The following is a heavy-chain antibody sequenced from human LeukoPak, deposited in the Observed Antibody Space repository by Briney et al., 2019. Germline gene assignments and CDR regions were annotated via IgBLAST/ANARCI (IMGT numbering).Heavy chain of an antibody. CDR2: IYGSGST. V-gene: IGHV4-4*07. D-gene: IGHD1-26*01. CDR1: GDPMSSFY. CDR3: ARDESGNFPNWFDP. J-gene: IGHJ5*02. Sequence: SETLSLTCSVSGDPMSSFYWNWIRQPAGKGLEWIGRIYGSGSTNYNPSLKSRVTMSIDTSNNQFSLRLRSVTAADTAVYYCARDESGNFPNWFDPWGQATLVTVSS.